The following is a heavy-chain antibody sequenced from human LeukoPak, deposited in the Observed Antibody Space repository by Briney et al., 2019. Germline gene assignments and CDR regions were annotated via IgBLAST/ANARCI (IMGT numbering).Heavy chain of an antibody. D-gene: IGHD2-2*01. CDR1: GYTFTSYG. CDR2: ISAYYGNT. V-gene: IGHV1-18*01. Sequence: GASVKVSCKASGYTFTSYGISWVRQAPGQGLEWMGWISAYYGNTNYAQKLQGRVTMTTDTSTSTAYMELRSLRSDDTAVYYCARDEDQYCSSTSCLTFDYWGQGTLVTVSS. CDR3: ARDEDQYCSSTSCLTFDY. J-gene: IGHJ4*02.